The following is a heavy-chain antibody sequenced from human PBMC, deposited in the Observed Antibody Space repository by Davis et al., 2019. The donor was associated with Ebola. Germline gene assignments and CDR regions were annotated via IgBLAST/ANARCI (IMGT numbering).Heavy chain of an antibody. J-gene: IGHJ5*02. CDR3: ARDHGYNRFDP. CDR1: GFTFSNFW. V-gene: IGHV3-7*03. Sequence: GESLKTPCAASGFTFSNFWMSWVRQVSGKGLEWVANIRQDGSEKNYVDSVKGRFTISRDNAKNSLYLQMNSLRTEDTAVYYCARDHGYNRFDPWGQGTLVTVSS. CDR2: IRQDGSEK.